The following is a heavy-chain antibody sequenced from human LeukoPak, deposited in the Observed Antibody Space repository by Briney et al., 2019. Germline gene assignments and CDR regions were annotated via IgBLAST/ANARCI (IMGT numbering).Heavy chain of an antibody. V-gene: IGHV4-34*01. J-gene: IGHJ5*02. CDR2: INHSGST. CDR3: AGESSSSSSWFDP. D-gene: IGHD6-6*01. CDR1: GGSFSGYY. Sequence: PSETLSLTCAVYGGSFSGYYWSWIRQPPGKGLEWIWEINHSGSTNYNPSLKSRVTISVDTSKNQFSLKLSSVTAADTAVYYCAGESSSSSSWFDPWGEGNLVTVSS.